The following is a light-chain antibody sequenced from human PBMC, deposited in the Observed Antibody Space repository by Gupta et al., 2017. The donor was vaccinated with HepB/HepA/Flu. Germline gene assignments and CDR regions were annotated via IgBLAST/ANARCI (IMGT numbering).Light chain of an antibody. V-gene: IGLV1-44*01. Sequence: QSVLTQSPSASGTPGQRVTISCSGSTSNIGSNSVNWYLQLPGTAPQLLIYFNNQRPSGVPERFSASKSGTSASLAISALQSEDEGDYYCAAWDDSLNGLVVFGGGTKLTVL. J-gene: IGLJ2*01. CDR1: TSNIGSNS. CDR2: FNN. CDR3: AAWDDSLNGLVV.